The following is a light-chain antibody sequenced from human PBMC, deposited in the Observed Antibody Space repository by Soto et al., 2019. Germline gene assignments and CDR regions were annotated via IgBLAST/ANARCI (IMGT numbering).Light chain of an antibody. CDR1: QSVSSF. CDR3: QQYDNWPGT. V-gene: IGKV3D-15*01. CDR2: DAS. J-gene: IGKJ1*01. Sequence: EIVLTQSPGTLSLSQGERATLSCRASQSVSSFLAWYQQKPGQAPRLLIYDASSRATGIPARFSGSGSGTEFTLTISSLQSEDSAVYYCQQYDNWPGTFGQGTKVDI.